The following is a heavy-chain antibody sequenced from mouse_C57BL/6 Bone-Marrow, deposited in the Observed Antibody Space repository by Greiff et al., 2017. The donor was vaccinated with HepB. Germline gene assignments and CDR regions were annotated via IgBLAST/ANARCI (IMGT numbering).Heavy chain of an antibody. CDR2: IWRGGST. CDR1: GFSLTSYG. Sequence: VQLQQSGPGLVQPSQSLSITCTVSGFSLTSYGVHWVRQSPGKGLEWLGVIWRGGSTDYNAAFMSRLSITKDNTKSQVFFKMNSLQADDTAIYYWTTQKKTHYDGYYRVYSDVWGTGTTVTVSS. V-gene: IGHV2-5*01. D-gene: IGHD2-3*01. CDR3: TTQKKTHYDGYYRVYSDV. J-gene: IGHJ1*03.